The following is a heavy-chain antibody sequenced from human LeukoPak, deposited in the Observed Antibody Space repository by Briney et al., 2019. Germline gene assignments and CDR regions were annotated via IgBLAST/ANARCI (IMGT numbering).Heavy chain of an antibody. CDR2: ISVYNGNT. V-gene: IGHV1-18*01. Sequence: ASVKVSCKDSGYTFTSYGTCWVRQAPGQGLEWMGWISVYNGNTNYAQKLQGSVTMTTDTSTSTAYIELRSLRSDDTAVYYCASPYYYDSSGYYDGYYYGMDVWGQGTTVTVSS. CDR1: GYTFTSYG. D-gene: IGHD3-22*01. CDR3: ASPYYYDSSGYYDGYYYGMDV. J-gene: IGHJ6*02.